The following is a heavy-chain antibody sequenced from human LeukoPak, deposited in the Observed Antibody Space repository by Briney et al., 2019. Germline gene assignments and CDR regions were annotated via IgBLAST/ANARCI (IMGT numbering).Heavy chain of an antibody. CDR1: GFTFSSYG. D-gene: IGHD5-12*01. CDR2: ISYDGSNK. J-gene: IGHJ3*02. V-gene: IGHV3-30*18. Sequence: GGSLRLSCAASGFTFSSYGMHWVRQAPGKGLEWVAVISYDGSNKYYADSVKGRFTISRDNSKNTLYLQMNSLRAEDTAVYYCAKEWGIVATDAFDIWGQGTMVTVSS. CDR3: AKEWGIVATDAFDI.